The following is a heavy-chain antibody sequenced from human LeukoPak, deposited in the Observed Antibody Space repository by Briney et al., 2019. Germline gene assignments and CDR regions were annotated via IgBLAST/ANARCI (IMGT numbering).Heavy chain of an antibody. Sequence: PGGSLRLSCAASGFTFSSYAMHWVRQAPGKGLEWVAVISYDGSNKYYADSVKGRFTISRDNSKNTLYLQMNSLRAEDTAVYYCARPRYSGSYYYYYYYMDVWGKGTTVTVS. D-gene: IGHD1-26*01. CDR3: ARPRYSGSYYYYYYYMDV. CDR1: GFTFSSYA. V-gene: IGHV3-30*04. CDR2: ISYDGSNK. J-gene: IGHJ6*03.